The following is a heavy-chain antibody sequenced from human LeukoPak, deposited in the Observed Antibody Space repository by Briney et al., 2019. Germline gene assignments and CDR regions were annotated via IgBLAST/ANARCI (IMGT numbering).Heavy chain of an antibody. D-gene: IGHD5-18*01. CDR2: ISYDGSNK. V-gene: IGHV3-30-3*01. Sequence: GGSLRLSCAASGFTFSSYAMHWVRQAPGKGLEWVAVISYDGSNKYYADSVKGRFTISRGNSKNTLYLQMNSLRAEDTAAYYCARADTAMVTTHFDYWGQGTLVTVSS. J-gene: IGHJ4*02. CDR1: GFTFSSYA. CDR3: ARADTAMVTTHFDY.